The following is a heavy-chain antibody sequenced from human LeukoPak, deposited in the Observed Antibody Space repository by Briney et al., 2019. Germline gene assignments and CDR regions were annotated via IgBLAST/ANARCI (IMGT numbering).Heavy chain of an antibody. D-gene: IGHD2-15*01. J-gene: IGHJ4*02. CDR3: ARMYCSGGSCYGRPSDY. CDR1: GYTFTSCG. Sequence: ASVKVSCKASGYTFTSCGISWVRQAPGQGLEWMGWISAYNGNTNYTQKLQGRVTMTTDTSTSTAYMELRSLRSDDTAVYYCARMYCSGGSCYGRPSDYWGQGTLVTVSS. V-gene: IGHV1-18*01. CDR2: ISAYNGNT.